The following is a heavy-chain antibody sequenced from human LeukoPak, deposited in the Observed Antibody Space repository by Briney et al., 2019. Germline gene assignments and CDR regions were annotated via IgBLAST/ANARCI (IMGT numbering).Heavy chain of an antibody. CDR2: ISSTSNTI. CDR1: GFTVSSNY. D-gene: IGHD2-2*01. V-gene: IGHV3-48*02. Sequence: GGSLRLSCAASGFTVSSNYMNWVRQAPGKGLEWVSRISSTSNTIYYADSVKGRFTISRDNAKNSLDLQMNSLRDEDTAVYYCARPSRSTGPAYWGQGTLVTVSS. CDR3: ARPSRSTGPAY. J-gene: IGHJ4*02.